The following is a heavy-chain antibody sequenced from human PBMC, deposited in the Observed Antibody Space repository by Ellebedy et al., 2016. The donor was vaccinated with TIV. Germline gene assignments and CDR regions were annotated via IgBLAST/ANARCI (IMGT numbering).Heavy chain of an antibody. J-gene: IGHJ4*02. V-gene: IGHV3-74*01. CDR2: IDNDGSNT. CDR3: SRDQDGMGGTSDY. Sequence: GGSLRLXXVGSGLTLSGYDMSWVRQAPGKGLVWVSRIDNDGSNTYYADSVKGRFTISRDNAKSTLYLQMNGLRAEDTAVYYCSRDQDGMGGTSDYWGQGTLVTVSS. D-gene: IGHD1-26*01. CDR1: GLTLSGYD.